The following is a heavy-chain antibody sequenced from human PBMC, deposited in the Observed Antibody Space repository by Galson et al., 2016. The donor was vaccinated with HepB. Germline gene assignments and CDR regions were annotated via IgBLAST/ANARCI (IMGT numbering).Heavy chain of an antibody. V-gene: IGHV3-30-3*01. J-gene: IGHJ4*02. CDR3: ARAYYGGNSVVCAY. CDR2: ISYDGSNK. Sequence: SLRLSCAASGFTFSSYAMYWVRQAPGKGLESVAVISYDGSNKYSADYVKGRLTITRDNSKNTTYLQINSLGAGDTAVYFCARAYYGGNSVVCAYWGQGTLVTVSS. CDR1: GFTFSSYA. D-gene: IGHD4-23*01.